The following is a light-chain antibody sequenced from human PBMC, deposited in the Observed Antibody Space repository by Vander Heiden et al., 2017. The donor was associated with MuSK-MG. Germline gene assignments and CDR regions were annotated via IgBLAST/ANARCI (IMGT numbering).Light chain of an antibody. CDR2: RAA. CDR3: QQYGSSPPLT. V-gene: IGKV3-20*01. Sequence: EIVLTQSPGTLCLTPGERATRSCRVSQSVSSSSLAWHQQKPGQAPSLLIYRAASRATGIPDRFSGSGSGTDFTLTISRLEPEDFAVYYCQQYGSSPPLTFGGGTKVEIK. CDR1: QSVSSSS. J-gene: IGKJ4*01.